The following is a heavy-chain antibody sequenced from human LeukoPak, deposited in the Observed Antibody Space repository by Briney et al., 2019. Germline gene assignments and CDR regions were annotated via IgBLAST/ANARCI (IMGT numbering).Heavy chain of an antibody. Sequence: SETLSLTCTVSGGSISTYYWSWIRQPPGKGLEWIGYIYYSGITKYNPSLKSRVTISVDASRNQFFLKLTSVTAADTAVYYRAKYYGSGSTNWYFDLWGRGTLVTVSS. J-gene: IGHJ2*01. D-gene: IGHD3-10*01. CDR1: GGSISTYY. CDR2: IYYSGIT. V-gene: IGHV4-59*01. CDR3: AKYYGSGSTNWYFDL.